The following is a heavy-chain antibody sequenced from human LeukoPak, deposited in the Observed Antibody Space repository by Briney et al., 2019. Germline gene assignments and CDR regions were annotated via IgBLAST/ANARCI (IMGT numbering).Heavy chain of an antibody. CDR3: AKDRGSGWYRGGDY. V-gene: IGHV3-21*01. J-gene: IGHJ4*02. Sequence: GGSLRLSCAASGFTFSSYSMNWVRQAPGKGLEWVSSISSSSSYIYYADSVKGRFTISRDNSKNTLYLQMNSLRAEDTAVYYCAKDRGSGWYRGGDYWGQGTLVTVSS. CDR2: ISSSSSYI. CDR1: GFTFSSYS. D-gene: IGHD6-19*01.